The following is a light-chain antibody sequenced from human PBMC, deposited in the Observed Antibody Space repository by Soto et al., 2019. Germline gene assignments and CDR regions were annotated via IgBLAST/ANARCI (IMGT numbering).Light chain of an antibody. CDR2: DAS. CDR3: QQYNSYALT. J-gene: IGKJ4*01. CDR1: QSISSW. V-gene: IGKV1-5*01. Sequence: DIQMTQSPSTLSASVGDRVTITCRASQSISSWLAWYQQKPGQAPKLLIYDASSMESGVPSRFSGSGSGTEFTLTISSLQPDDFATYYCQQYNSYALTFGGGTKVEIK.